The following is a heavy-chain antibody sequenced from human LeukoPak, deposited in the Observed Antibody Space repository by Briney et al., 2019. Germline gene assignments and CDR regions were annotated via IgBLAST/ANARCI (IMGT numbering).Heavy chain of an antibody. V-gene: IGHV3-13*01. CDR3: ARGKRYSSSWFYNRFDP. D-gene: IGHD6-13*01. CDR2: IGTTGDT. J-gene: IGHJ5*02. CDR1: GFTFSSYD. Sequence: GGSLRLSCQVSGFTFSSYDMHWVRQTTGKGLEWVSGIGTTGDTHYPDSVKGRFTVSRENAKNSLYLQMNSLRAGDTAVYYCARGKRYSSSWFYNRFDPWGQGTLVTVSS.